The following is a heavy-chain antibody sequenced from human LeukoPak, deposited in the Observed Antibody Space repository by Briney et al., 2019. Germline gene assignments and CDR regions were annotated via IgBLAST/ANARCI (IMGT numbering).Heavy chain of an antibody. Sequence: GGSLRLSCAASGCTFSSYWMSWFRQAPGKGLEWVANIKQDGSEKNYVDSAKGRFTISRDNAKNSLSLQLNSLTAEDTAVYYCARDTSFGGYWGQGTLVTVSS. J-gene: IGHJ1*01. CDR2: IKQDGSEK. CDR1: GCTFSSYW. CDR3: ARDTSFGGY. V-gene: IGHV3-7*03. D-gene: IGHD3-16*01.